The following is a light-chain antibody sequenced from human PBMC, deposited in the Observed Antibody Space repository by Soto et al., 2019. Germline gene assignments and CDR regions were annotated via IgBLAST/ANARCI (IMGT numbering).Light chain of an antibody. V-gene: IGLV2-14*01. CDR1: SSDVGGYDY. CDR3: TSYTGSSTFV. CDR2: DVN. J-gene: IGLJ1*01. Sequence: QSVLTQPASVSGSPGQSITISCTGTSSDVGGYDYVSWYQQLPGKAPKLLIYDVNNRPSGVSHRFSGSKSGNTASLTISGLQAEDEADHYRTSYTGSSTFVFGTGTKVTVL.